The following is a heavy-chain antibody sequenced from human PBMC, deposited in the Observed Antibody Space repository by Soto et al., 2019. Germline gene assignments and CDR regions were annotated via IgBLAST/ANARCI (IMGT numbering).Heavy chain of an antibody. J-gene: IGHJ6*02. CDR2: IYHSGST. Sequence: SETLSLTCAVSGGSITTGDYSWNWIRQPPVKGLQCLGYIYHSGSTNFNTSLRSRVTISVDTSKNQFSLKLSSVTAADTAVYYCARGPSFTLIEVVQAPYYYYAMDVWAQGITVTATS. CDR3: ARGPSFTLIEVVQAPYYYYAMDV. V-gene: IGHV4-30-2*01. CDR1: GGSITTGDYS. D-gene: IGHD3-22*01.